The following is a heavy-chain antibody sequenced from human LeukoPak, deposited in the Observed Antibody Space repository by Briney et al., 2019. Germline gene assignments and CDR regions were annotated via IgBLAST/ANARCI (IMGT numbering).Heavy chain of an antibody. CDR3: ARGRYDFWSGYHDAFDI. CDR2: ISSSSSYI. J-gene: IGHJ3*02. Sequence: GGSLRLSCAASGFTFSSYSMNWVRQAPGKGLEWVSSISSSSSYIYYADSVKGRFTISRDNAKNSLYLQMNSLRAEDTAVYYCARGRYDFWSGYHDAFDIWGQGTMVTVSS. CDR1: GFTFSSYS. V-gene: IGHV3-21*01. D-gene: IGHD3-3*01.